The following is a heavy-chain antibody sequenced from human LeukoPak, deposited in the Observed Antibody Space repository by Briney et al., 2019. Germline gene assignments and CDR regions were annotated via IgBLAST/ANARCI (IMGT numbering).Heavy chain of an antibody. V-gene: IGHV3-11*01. J-gene: IGHJ6*02. CDR2: ISSSGSTI. Sequence: GGSLRLSCAASGFTFSDYYMSWIRQAPGKGLEWVSYISSSGSTIYYADSVKGRFTISRDNSKNTLYLQMNSLRAEDTAVYYCASHYYYYGMDVWGQGTTVTVSS. CDR1: GFTFSDYY. CDR3: ASHYYYYGMDV.